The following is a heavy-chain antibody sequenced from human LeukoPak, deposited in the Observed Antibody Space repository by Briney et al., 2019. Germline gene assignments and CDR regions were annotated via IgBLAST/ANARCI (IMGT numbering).Heavy chain of an antibody. V-gene: IGHV3-15*01. J-gene: IGHJ4*02. CDR2: VRSKSSGKTT. D-gene: IGHD2-15*01. Sequence: PGGSLRLSCAASGFALSDVWMTWVRQAPGKGLEWVGRVRSKSSGKTTEYAAPVKGRFSISKDDSKNTLFLEMNSLKTEDTAMYYCTSIPPGYCRSGTCGSHDYWGQGTLVTVSS. CDR1: GFALSDVW. CDR3: TSIPPGYCRSGTCGSHDY.